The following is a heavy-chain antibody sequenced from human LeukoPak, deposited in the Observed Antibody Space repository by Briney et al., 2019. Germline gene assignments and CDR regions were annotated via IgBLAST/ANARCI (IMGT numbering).Heavy chain of an antibody. CDR2: ISSDGGST. V-gene: IGHV3-64*01. CDR3: VNYGMDV. J-gene: IGHJ6*02. CDR1: GFTFSMYA. Sequence: GGTLRLSCAASGFTFSMYAMHWVRQAPGKGLEYVSAISSDGGSTYYANSVKGRFTISRDNSKNTLYLQMGSLRAEDMAVYYCVNYGMDVWGQGTTVTVSS.